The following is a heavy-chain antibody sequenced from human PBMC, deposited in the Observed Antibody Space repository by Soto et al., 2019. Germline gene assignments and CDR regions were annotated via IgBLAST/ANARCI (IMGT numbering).Heavy chain of an antibody. D-gene: IGHD3-16*01. J-gene: IGHJ4*02. CDR1: GFTVSSNY. V-gene: IGHV3-53*04. CDR3: AREERVWGYFDY. Sequence: EVQLVESGGGLVQPGGSLRLSCAASGFTVSSNYMSWVRQAPGKGLEWVSVIYSGGSTYYADSVKGRFTISRHNSKKTLYLQMNSLRAEDTAVYYCAREERVWGYFDYWGQGTLVTVSS. CDR2: IYSGGST.